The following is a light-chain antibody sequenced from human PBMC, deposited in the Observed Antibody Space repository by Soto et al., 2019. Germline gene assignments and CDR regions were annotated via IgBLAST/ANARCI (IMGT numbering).Light chain of an antibody. CDR3: QQLVIYPQ. Sequence: DIQLTQSPSFLSASIGDRVTITCRASQVIGIYLAWYQQKPGKAPNLLISAASTLQSGVPSRFSGSGSGTEFTLTISSLQPEDFATYHCQQLVIYPQFGGGTKVEIK. CDR2: AAS. J-gene: IGKJ4*02. V-gene: IGKV1-9*01. CDR1: QVIGIY.